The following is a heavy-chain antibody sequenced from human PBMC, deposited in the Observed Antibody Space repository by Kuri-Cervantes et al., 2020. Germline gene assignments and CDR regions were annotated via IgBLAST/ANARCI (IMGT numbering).Heavy chain of an antibody. CDR2: IRPNNGDT. J-gene: IGHJ4*02. Sequence: ASVKVSCKASGYTLTSFGISWVRQAPGQGLEWMGWIRPNNGDTDYAQKFQGRVTMTTETSTSTAYMELSSLRSEDTAVYYCARAYSSGWNDYWGQGTPVPSPQ. D-gene: IGHD6-19*01. V-gene: IGHV1-18*01. CDR1: GYTLTSFG. CDR3: ARAYSSGWNDY.